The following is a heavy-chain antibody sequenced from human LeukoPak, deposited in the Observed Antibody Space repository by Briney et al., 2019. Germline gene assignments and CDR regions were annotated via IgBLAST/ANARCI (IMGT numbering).Heavy chain of an antibody. J-gene: IGHJ4*02. CDR3: ARDQGAAGLY. V-gene: IGHV3-7*01. D-gene: IGHD6-13*01. CDR1: GFTFSSYW. Sequence: AGGSLRLSCAASGFTFSSYWMNWVRQAPGKGLEWVANIKPDGSDEYYVDSVKGRFTISRDNAENSLYLQMNSLRAEDTAVYYCARDQGAAGLYWGQGALVTVSS. CDR2: IKPDGSDE.